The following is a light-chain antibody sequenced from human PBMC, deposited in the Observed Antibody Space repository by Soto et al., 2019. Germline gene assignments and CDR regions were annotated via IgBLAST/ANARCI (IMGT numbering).Light chain of an antibody. V-gene: IGKV3-11*01. CDR2: DAS. J-gene: IGKJ4*01. CDR3: QQRSNWPLT. CDR1: QSISSS. Sequence: EIVLTQSPATLSLSPGERATLSCRASQSISSSLAWYQQKTGQAPRLLIYDASNRATGIPARFSGSGSGTDFTLTISRLEPEDFAVYYCQQRSNWPLTFGGGTKVEIK.